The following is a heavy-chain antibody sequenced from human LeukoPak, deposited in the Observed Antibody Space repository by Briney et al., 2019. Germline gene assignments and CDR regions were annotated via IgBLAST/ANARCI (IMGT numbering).Heavy chain of an antibody. J-gene: IGHJ4*02. Sequence: TGGSLRLSCAASGFTVSSNYMSWVRQAPGKGLEWVSVIYSGGSTYYADSVKGRFTISRDNSKNTLYLQMNSLRAEDTAVYYCARVNSSSWYYFDYWGQGTLVTVSS. CDR3: ARVNSSSWYYFDY. D-gene: IGHD6-13*01. V-gene: IGHV3-53*01. CDR2: IYSGGST. CDR1: GFTVSSNY.